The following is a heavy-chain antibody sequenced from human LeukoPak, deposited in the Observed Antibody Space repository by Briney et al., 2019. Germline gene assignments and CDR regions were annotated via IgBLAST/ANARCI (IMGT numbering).Heavy chain of an antibody. Sequence: SETLSLTCSVSGYSISSGYFWGWIRQPPGKGPEWIATTHHSGATYYNPSLKSRVTLSVDTSKNQVSLKMTSVTAADTAVYYYTREVWGSTFPDYWGQGTLVTVSS. CDR3: TREVWGSTFPDY. D-gene: IGHD7-27*01. J-gene: IGHJ4*02. CDR1: GYSISSGYF. CDR2: THHSGAT. V-gene: IGHV4-38-2*02.